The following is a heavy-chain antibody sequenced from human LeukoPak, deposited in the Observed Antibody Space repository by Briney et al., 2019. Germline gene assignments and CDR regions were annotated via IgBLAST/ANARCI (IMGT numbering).Heavy chain of an antibody. CDR3: ARAAVGNWYFDL. CDR2: ISGSGGST. Sequence: GSLSLSCAASGFTFISYAMSWVRQAPGKGLEWVSTISGSGGSTYYADSLHLRFTLSRAHSKNPLYLQMDSLRAEDTAVYYCARAAVGNWYFDLWGRGTLVTVSS. CDR1: GFTFISYA. V-gene: IGHV3-23*01. J-gene: IGHJ2*01. D-gene: IGHD6-19*01.